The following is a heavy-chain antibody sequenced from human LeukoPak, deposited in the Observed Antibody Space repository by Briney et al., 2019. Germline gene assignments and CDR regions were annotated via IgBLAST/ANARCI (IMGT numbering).Heavy chain of an antibody. CDR2: IWYGGSNK. CDR3: AKAGVTGPYYFDY. D-gene: IGHD2-21*02. V-gene: IGHV3-33*03. CDR1: GFTFSSYG. J-gene: IGHJ4*02. Sequence: PGGSLRLSCAASGFTFSSYGMHWVRQAPGKGLEWVAVIWYGGSNKYYADSVKGRFTISRDNAKNTLYLQMNSLRAEDTAVYYCAKAGVTGPYYFDYWGQGTLVTVSS.